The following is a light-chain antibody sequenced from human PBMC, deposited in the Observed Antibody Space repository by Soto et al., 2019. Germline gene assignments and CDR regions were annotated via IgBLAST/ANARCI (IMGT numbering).Light chain of an antibody. J-gene: IGKJ1*01. CDR3: LQVKSFPRT. CDR2: AAS. Sequence: DIQMTQSPSSVSASVGDTVTITCRASQDINSRLAWFQQKPGRAPKYLIQAASILQSGFPSRFAGSGSGTDFTLIINTLQPQDFATYYCLQVKSFPRTFGQGTKVEI. CDR1: QDINSR. V-gene: IGKV1-12*01.